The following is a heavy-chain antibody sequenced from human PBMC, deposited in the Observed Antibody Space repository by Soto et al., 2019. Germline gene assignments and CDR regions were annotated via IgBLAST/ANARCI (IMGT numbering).Heavy chain of an antibody. D-gene: IGHD6-19*01. CDR2: IYSSGGT. Sequence: SETLSLTCTVSGGSMNTYYWTWIRQPGGKGLECVGRIYSSGGTNYNPSLQSRVTMSVDTPKKRISLKLTSVTAADTAVYYRATDTVTGVDYGRDGSRQGTTVTVSS. V-gene: IGHV4-4*07. CDR3: ATDTVTGVDYGRDG. J-gene: IGHJ6*02. CDR1: GGSMNTYY.